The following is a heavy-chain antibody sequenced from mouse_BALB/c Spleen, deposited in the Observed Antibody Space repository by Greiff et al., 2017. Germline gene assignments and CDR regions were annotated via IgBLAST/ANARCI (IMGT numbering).Heavy chain of an antibody. V-gene: IGHV2-2*02. CDR2: IWSGGST. J-gene: IGHJ4*01. Sequence: VKLQESGPGLVAPSQSLSITCTVSGFSLTSYGVHWVRQSPGKGLEWLGVIWSGGSTDYNAAFISRLSISKDNSKSQVFFKMNSLQANDTAIYYCARRNAYAMDYWGQGTSVTVSS. CDR1: GFSLTSYG. CDR3: ARRNAYAMDY.